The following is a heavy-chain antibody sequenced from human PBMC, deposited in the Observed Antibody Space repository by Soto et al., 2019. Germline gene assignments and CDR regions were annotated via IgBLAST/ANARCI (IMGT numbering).Heavy chain of an antibody. Sequence: QLQLQESGPGLVKPSETLSLTCTVSGGSISSSSYYWGWIRQPPGKGLEWIGSIYYSGSTYYNPSLKSRVTISVDTSKNQFSLKLSSVTAADTAVYYCASRRRVGNFDYWGQGTLVTVSS. D-gene: IGHD1-26*01. CDR3: ASRRRVGNFDY. V-gene: IGHV4-39*01. CDR2: IYYSGST. CDR1: GGSISSSSYY. J-gene: IGHJ4*02.